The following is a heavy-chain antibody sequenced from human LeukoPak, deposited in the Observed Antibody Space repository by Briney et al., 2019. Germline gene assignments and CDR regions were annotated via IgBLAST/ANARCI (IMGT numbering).Heavy chain of an antibody. CDR1: GFTFSSYG. CDR3: ASHGDSSTAFDI. J-gene: IGHJ3*02. V-gene: IGHV3-33*01. CDR2: IWYDGSNK. D-gene: IGHD4-17*01. Sequence: GGSLRLSCAASGFTFSSYGMHWVRQAPGKGLEWVAVIWYDGSNKYYADSVKGRFTISRDNSKNTLYLQMNSLRAEDTAVYYCASHGDSSTAFDIWGQGTMDTVSS.